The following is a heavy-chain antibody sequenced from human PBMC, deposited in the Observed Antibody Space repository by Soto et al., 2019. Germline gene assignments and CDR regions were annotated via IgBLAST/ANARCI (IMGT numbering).Heavy chain of an antibody. J-gene: IGHJ5*02. CDR1: GYTFTSYD. Sequence: ASVKVSCTASGYTFTSYDIYWVRQATGQGLEWMGWMNPNSGNTGYAQKFEGRVTMTRNTSISTAYMELSSLRSEDTAVYYCARGGGTYYDFWSGYYTWFQPWGQGTLVTVSS. V-gene: IGHV1-8*01. CDR3: ARGGGTYYDFWSGYYTWFQP. CDR2: MNPNSGNT. D-gene: IGHD3-3*01.